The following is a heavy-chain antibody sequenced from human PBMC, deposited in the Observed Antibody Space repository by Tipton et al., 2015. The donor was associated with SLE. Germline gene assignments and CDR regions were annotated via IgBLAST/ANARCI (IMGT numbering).Heavy chain of an antibody. CDR1: GFTVSSNY. V-gene: IGHV3-66*02. Sequence: SLRLSCAASGFTVSSNYMSWVRQAPGKGLEWVSFIYSGGKTMYADSVKGRFTISRDNSKNTLYLQMNSLRAEDTAVYYCASSLLTGIDYWGQGTLVTVSS. J-gene: IGHJ4*02. D-gene: IGHD6-13*01. CDR3: ASSLLTGIDY. CDR2: IYSGGKT.